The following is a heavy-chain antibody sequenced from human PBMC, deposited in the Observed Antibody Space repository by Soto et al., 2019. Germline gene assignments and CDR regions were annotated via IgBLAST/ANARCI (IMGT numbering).Heavy chain of an antibody. CDR1: GASVRSGSYY. D-gene: IGHD4-17*01. Sequence: QVQLQESGPGLVKPSETLSLTCTVSGASVRSGSYYWSWVRQTPGRGLEWIGYIYDTGTTNYNPSLKSRVTMSVDTSKNQFSLKLNSLSAADTAVYYCATVEDYGDYFDYWGQGTLVTVSS. CDR3: ATVEDYGDYFDY. J-gene: IGHJ4*02. CDR2: IYDTGTT. V-gene: IGHV4-61*01.